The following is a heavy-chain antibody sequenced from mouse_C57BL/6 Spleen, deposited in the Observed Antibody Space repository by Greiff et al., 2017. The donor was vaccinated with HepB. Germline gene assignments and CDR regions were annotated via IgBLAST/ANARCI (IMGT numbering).Heavy chain of an antibody. J-gene: IGHJ4*01. D-gene: IGHD1-1*01. CDR3: ARGGPSYGSLYYYAMDY. CDR1: GYTFTDYY. CDR2: IFPGSGST. Sequence: QVQLQQSGPELVKPGASVKISCKASGYTFTDYYINWVKQRPGQGLEWIGWIFPGSGSTYYNEKFKGKATLTVDKSSSTAYMLLSSLTSEDSAVYFCARGGPSYGSLYYYAMDYWGQGTSVTVSS. V-gene: IGHV1-75*01.